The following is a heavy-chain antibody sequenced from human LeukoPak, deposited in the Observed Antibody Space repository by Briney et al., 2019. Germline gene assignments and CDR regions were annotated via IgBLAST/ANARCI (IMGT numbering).Heavy chain of an antibody. V-gene: IGHV3-48*04. CDR1: GFTFSAYS. CDR3: VRDAGSTSVRGDY. J-gene: IGHJ4*02. CDR2: ISAGRSSM. D-gene: IGHD2-2*01. Sequence: GRSLRLSCAASGFTFSAYSMNWVRQAPGRGLEWVSFISAGRSSMHYADSAKGRFTISRDNARNSLFLQMHSMRVEDTGVYYCVRDAGSTSVRGDYWGQGALVTVSS.